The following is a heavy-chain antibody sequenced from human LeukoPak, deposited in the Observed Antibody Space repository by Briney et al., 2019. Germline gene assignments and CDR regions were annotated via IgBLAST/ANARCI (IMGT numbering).Heavy chain of an antibody. J-gene: IGHJ5*02. D-gene: IGHD3-22*01. CDR3: ATESYYYDSSGYYTFGFDP. Sequence: SETLSLTCVVYGGFFSGYYWSWIRQPAEKGLEWIGRIYISGSTNYNPSLKSRVTMSVDTSKNQFSLKLSSVTAADTAVYYCATESYYYDSSGYYTFGFDPWGQGTLVTVSS. V-gene: IGHV4-4*07. CDR1: GGFFSGYY. CDR2: IYISGST.